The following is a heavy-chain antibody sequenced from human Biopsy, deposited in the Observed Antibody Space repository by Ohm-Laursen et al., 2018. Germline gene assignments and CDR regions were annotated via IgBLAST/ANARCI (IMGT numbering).Heavy chain of an antibody. J-gene: IGHJ5*02. CDR3: TRGGYYYDSLAYYYWFDP. CDR1: GYTFTGYH. D-gene: IGHD3-22*01. Sequence: VASVKVSCKASGYTFTGYHVHWVRQAPGQGLDWMGWINTKTGDTNYAQMFQGRVTMTRDTSISTAYVDLSSLRYDDTAVYYCTRGGYYYDSLAYYYWFDPWGQGTLVTVSS. CDR2: INTKTGDT. V-gene: IGHV1-2*02.